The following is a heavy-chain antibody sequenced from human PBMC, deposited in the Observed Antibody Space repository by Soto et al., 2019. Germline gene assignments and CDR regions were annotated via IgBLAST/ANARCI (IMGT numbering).Heavy chain of an antibody. CDR1: GGSISSGGYY. J-gene: IGHJ3*02. CDR3: ARDIEVGFFFDI. CDR2: IYYSGST. V-gene: IGHV4-31*03. Sequence: SETLSLTCTVSGGSISSGGYYWSWIRQHPGKGLEWIGYIYYSGSTYYNPSLKSRVTISVDTSKNQFSLKLSSVTAADTAVYYCARDIEVGFFFDIWGQGTMVTVSS. D-gene: IGHD2-15*01.